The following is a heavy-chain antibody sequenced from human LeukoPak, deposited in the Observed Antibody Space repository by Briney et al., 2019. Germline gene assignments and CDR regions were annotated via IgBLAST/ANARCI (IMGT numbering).Heavy chain of an antibody. J-gene: IGHJ4*02. D-gene: IGHD3-22*01. CDR2: IRSKAYGGTT. V-gene: IGHV3-49*03. CDR3: TRDPGGIYYDSSGYEYYFDY. Sequence: GGSLRLSCAASGFTFDDYGMSWFRQAPGKGLEWVGFIRSKAYGGTTEYAASVKGRFTISRDDSKSIAYLQMNSLKTEDTAVYYCTRDPGGIYYDSSGYEYYFDYWGQGTLVTVSS. CDR1: GFTFDDYG.